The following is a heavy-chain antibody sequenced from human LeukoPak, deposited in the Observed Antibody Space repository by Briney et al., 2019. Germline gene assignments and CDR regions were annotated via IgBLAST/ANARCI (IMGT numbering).Heavy chain of an antibody. CDR1: GYSFTSYW. D-gene: IGHD3-22*01. J-gene: IGHJ3*02. CDR3: ARSTYYYDSSGYLTYDAFDI. Sequence: GESLKISCKGSGYSFTSYWIGWVRQMPGKGLEWMGIIYPGDSDTRYSPSSQGQVTISADKSISTAYLQWSSLKASDTAMYYCARSTYYYDSSGYLTYDAFDIWGQGTMVTVSS. CDR2: IYPGDSDT. V-gene: IGHV5-51*01.